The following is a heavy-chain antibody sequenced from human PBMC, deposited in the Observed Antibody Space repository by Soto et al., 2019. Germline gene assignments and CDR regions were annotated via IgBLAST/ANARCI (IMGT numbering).Heavy chain of an antibody. Sequence: GGSLRLSCAASGFFFEDYVMHWVRQAPGKGLEWVSGISWNSGNIGYADSAKGRFTISRDNAKNSLYLQMNSLRTEDTAIYYCAREGVTNYTDYYFDLWGHGALVTVSS. CDR3: AREGVTNYTDYYFDL. CDR1: GFFFEDYV. J-gene: IGHJ4*01. CDR2: ISWNSGNI. D-gene: IGHD4-4*01. V-gene: IGHV3-9*01.